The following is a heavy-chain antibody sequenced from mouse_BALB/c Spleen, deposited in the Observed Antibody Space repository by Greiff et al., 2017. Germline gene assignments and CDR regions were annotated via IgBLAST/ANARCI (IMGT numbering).Heavy chain of an antibody. CDR2: ISSGSSTI. V-gene: IGHV5-17*02. D-gene: IGHD2-1*01. Sequence: EVKLVESGGGLVQPGGSRKLSCAASGFTFSSFGMHWVRQAPEKGLEWVAYISSGSSTIYYADTVKGRFTISRDNPKNTLFLQMTSLRSEDTAMYYCARWEGGNYSYYFDYWGQGTTLTVSS. CDR1: GFTFSSFG. J-gene: IGHJ2*01. CDR3: ARWEGGNYSYYFDY.